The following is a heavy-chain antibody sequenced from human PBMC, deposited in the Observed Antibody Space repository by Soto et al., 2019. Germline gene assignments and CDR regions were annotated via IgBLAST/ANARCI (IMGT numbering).Heavy chain of an antibody. CDR2: ISSSGSTI. J-gene: IGHJ5*02. V-gene: IGHV3-11*01. Sequence: QVQLVESGGGLVKPGGSLRLSCAASGFTFSDYYMSWIRQAPGKGLEWVSYISSSGSTIYYADSVKGRFTISRDNAKNSLYLQMNSLRAEDTAVYYCARVPGLTNDIVVVVAATTHWFDPWGQGTLVTVSS. D-gene: IGHD2-15*01. CDR1: GFTFSDYY. CDR3: ARVPGLTNDIVVVVAATTHWFDP.